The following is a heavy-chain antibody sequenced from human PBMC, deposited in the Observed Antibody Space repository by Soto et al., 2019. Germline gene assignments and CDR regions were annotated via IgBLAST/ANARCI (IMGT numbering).Heavy chain of an antibody. Sequence: ASVKVSCKASGYTFYSHSISWVRQAPGQGLEWMGRISSDNGNTRYAQKFRGRVTMTTDTSTSTVYMELRNLRSDDTAVYYCAATLLLSGSYGFDYWGQGTLVTVSS. J-gene: IGHJ4*02. CDR3: AATLLLSGSYGFDY. CDR1: GYTFYSHS. CDR2: ISSDNGNT. V-gene: IGHV1-18*01. D-gene: IGHD1-26*01.